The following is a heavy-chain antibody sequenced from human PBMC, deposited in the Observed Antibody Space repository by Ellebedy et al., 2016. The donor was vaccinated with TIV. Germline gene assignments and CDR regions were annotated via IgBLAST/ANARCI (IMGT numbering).Heavy chain of an antibody. CDR3: ATDPVLLWFGEFGY. D-gene: IGHD3-10*01. CDR1: GGTFSSYA. CDR2: IIPIFGTA. Sequence: SVKVSXKASGGTFSSYAISWVRQAPGQGLEWMGGIIPIFGTANYAQKFQGRVTMTEDTSTDTAYMELSSLRSEDTAVYYCATDPVLLWFGEFGYWGQGTLVTVSS. J-gene: IGHJ4*02. V-gene: IGHV1-69*06.